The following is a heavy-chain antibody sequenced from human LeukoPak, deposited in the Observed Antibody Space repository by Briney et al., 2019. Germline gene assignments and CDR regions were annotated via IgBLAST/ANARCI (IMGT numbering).Heavy chain of an antibody. V-gene: IGHV1-46*01. CDR3: ARNPAHQSITMIVLPTGDWYFDL. Sequence: ASVNVSCKASGYTFTSYYMHWVRQAPRQGLEWMGIINPSGGRTSYAQKFQGRVTMTRDTSTSTVYMELSSLRSEDTAVYYCARNPAHQSITMIVLPTGDWYFDLWGRGTLVTVSS. CDR2: INPSGGRT. J-gene: IGHJ2*01. CDR1: GYTFTSYY. D-gene: IGHD3-22*01.